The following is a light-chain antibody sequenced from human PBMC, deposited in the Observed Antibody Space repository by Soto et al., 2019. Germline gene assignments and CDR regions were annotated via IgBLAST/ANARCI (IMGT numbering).Light chain of an antibody. V-gene: IGLV1-44*01. CDR1: SSNIGDNT. Sequence: QSVLTQPPSASGTPGQRVTISCSGGSSNIGDNTVNWYQQLPGTAPKLLIYSNNKRPSGVPDRFSGSKSGTSASLAISGLQSEDEADYYCAAWDDSLFLVFGGGTKLTVL. CDR3: AAWDDSLFLV. J-gene: IGLJ3*02. CDR2: SNN.